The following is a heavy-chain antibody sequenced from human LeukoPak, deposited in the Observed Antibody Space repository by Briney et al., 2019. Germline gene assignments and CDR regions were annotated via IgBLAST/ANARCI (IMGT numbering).Heavy chain of an antibody. CDR1: GYTFTSYG. CDR3: ARVVAEDRYFDWAPYYFDY. CDR2: ISAYNGNT. V-gene: IGHV1-18*01. Sequence: ASVKVSCKASGYTFTSYGISWARQAPGQGLEWMGWISAYNGNTNYAQKLQGRVTMTTDTSTSTAYMELRSLRSDDTAVYYCARVVAEDRYFDWAPYYFDYWGQGTLVTVSS. D-gene: IGHD3-9*01. J-gene: IGHJ4*02.